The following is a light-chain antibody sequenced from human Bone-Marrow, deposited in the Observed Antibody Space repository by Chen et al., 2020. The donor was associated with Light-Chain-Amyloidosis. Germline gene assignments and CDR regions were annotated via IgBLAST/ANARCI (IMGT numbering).Light chain of an antibody. CDR1: NSNIGGNP. V-gene: IGLV1-44*01. Sequence: QSVLTQPPSASGTPGQRVSIPCSGSNSNIGGNPVNWYQQFPGTAPKLLLYSDAQRPSGVPDRFSGSKSGTSASLAISGLQSDDEADYYCAAWDDSLNSYVFGAGTQVTVL. J-gene: IGLJ1*01. CDR2: SDA. CDR3: AAWDDSLNSYV.